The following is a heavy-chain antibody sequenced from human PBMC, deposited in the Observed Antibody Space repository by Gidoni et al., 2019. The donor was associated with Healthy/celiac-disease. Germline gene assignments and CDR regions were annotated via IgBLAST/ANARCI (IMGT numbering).Heavy chain of an antibody. J-gene: IGHJ3*02. Sequence: EVQLVESGGGVVRPGGSLRLSFAASGFTFDDYGMSWVRQAPGKGLGCVSGINWNGGSTGYADSVKGRFTISRDNAKNSLYLQMNSLRAEDTALYHCARDSFIAAAGTGAFDIWGQGTMVTVSS. CDR3: ARDSFIAAAGTGAFDI. D-gene: IGHD6-13*01. CDR1: GFTFDDYG. V-gene: IGHV3-20*02. CDR2: INWNGGST.